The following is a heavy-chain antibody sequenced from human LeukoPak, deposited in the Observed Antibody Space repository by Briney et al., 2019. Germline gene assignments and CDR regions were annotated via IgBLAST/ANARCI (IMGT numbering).Heavy chain of an antibody. V-gene: IGHV3-30*02. CDR3: AKDGSGYSYGYVGDY. Sequence: GGSLRLSCAASGFTFSSYGMHWVRQAPGKGLEWVAFIRYDGSNKYYADSVKGRFTISRDNSKNTLYLQMNSLRAEDTAVYYCAKDGSGYSYGYVGDYWGQGTLVTVSS. CDR1: GFTFSSYG. CDR2: IRYDGSNK. D-gene: IGHD5-18*01. J-gene: IGHJ4*02.